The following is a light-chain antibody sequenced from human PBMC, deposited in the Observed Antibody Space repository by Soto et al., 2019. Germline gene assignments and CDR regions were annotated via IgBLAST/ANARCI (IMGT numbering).Light chain of an antibody. CDR3: QHYMSTPPT. V-gene: IGKV4-1*01. Sequence: DIVMTQSPDSPAVSLGERATINCKSSQSVLYSSNNKNDLAWYQQRPGQPPKLLIYWASTRESGVPDRFSGSGSGTDFTLTMTRLQAEDVAVYYCQHYMSTPPTFGQGTKLEIK. J-gene: IGKJ2*01. CDR2: WAS. CDR1: QSVLYSSNNKND.